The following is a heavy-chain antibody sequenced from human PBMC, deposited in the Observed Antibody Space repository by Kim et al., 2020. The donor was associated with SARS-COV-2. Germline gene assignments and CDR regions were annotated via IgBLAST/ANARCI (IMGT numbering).Heavy chain of an antibody. D-gene: IGHD5-18*01. CDR3: ARDRSRGYSYGYFDY. Sequence: SETLSLTCTVSGGSISSYYWSWIRQPPGKGLEWIGYIYYSGSTNYNPSLKSRVTISVDTSKNQFSLKLSSVTAADTAVYYCARDRSRGYSYGYFDYWGQGTLVTVSS. V-gene: IGHV4-59*01. CDR2: IYYSGST. CDR1: GGSISSYY. J-gene: IGHJ4*02.